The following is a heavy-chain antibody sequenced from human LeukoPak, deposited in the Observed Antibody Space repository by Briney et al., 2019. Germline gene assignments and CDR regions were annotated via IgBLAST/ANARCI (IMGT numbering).Heavy chain of an antibody. CDR1: GFTFSSYS. V-gene: IGHV3-48*04. J-gene: IGHJ4*02. D-gene: IGHD1-1*01. CDR2: ISSSSSTI. CDR3: ARDTAGNDY. Sequence: GGSLRLSCAASGFTFSSYSMNWVRQAPGKGLEWVSYISSSSSTIYYADSVKGRFTISRDNAKISLYLQMSSLRAEDTAVYYCARDTAGNDYWGQGTLVTVSS.